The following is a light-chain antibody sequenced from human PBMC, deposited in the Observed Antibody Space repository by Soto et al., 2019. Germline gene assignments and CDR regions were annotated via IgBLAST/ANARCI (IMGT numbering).Light chain of an antibody. CDR2: DES. CDR3: SPYDNLPT. Sequence: EIQVTRAPSSMSASVGDSVTITCQASQDISNYLNWYQQQPGKSPQLLIYDESNLETGVQSRFSGSGSGTDFTSTISSLQPEDIAPYYCSPYDNLPTFGHGTRLDIK. V-gene: IGKV1-33*01. CDR1: QDISNY. J-gene: IGKJ5*01.